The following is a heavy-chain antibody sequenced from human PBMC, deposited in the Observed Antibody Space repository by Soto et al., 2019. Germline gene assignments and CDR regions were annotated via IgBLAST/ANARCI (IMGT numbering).Heavy chain of an antibody. CDR1: GFTFSSYG. J-gene: IGHJ6*02. CDR2: ISYDGSNK. V-gene: IGHV3-30*18. D-gene: IGHD4-17*01. CDR3: AKRAINYDYGDYYGMDV. Sequence: QVQLVESGGGVVQPGRSLRLSCAASGFTFSSYGMHWVRQAPGKGLEWVAVISYDGSNKYYADSVKGRFTISRHNSKNTLYLQMNSLRAEDTAVYYCAKRAINYDYGDYYGMDVWGQGTTVTVSS.